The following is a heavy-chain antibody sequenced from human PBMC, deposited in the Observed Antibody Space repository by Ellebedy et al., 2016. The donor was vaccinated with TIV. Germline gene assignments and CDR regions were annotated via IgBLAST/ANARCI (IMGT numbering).Heavy chain of an antibody. J-gene: IGHJ6*02. CDR1: GYTFTGYY. Sequence: ASVKVSCKASGYTFTGYYMHWVRQAPGQGLEWMGWINPNSGGTNYAQKFQGRVTMTRDTSISTAYMELSRLRSDDTAVYYCARISRAAAYYYYGMDVWGQGTTVTVSS. CDR3: ARISRAAAYYYYGMDV. CDR2: INPNSGGT. D-gene: IGHD6-13*01. V-gene: IGHV1-2*02.